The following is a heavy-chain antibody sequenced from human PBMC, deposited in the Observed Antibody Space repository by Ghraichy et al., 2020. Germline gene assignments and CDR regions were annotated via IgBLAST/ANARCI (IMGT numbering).Heavy chain of an antibody. CDR1: GFTFSSYS. J-gene: IGHJ6*02. Sequence: GESLRLSCAASGFTFSSYSMNWVRQAPGKGLEWVSSISSSSSYIYYADSVKGRFTISRDNAKNSLYLQMNSLRAEDTAVYYCARGDLYKAYYYGMDVWGQGTTVTVSS. D-gene: IGHD2-2*02. CDR3: ARGDLYKAYYYGMDV. CDR2: ISSSSSYI. V-gene: IGHV3-21*01.